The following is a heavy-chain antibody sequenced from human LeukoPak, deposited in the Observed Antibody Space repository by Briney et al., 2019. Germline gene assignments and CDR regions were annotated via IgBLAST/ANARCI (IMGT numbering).Heavy chain of an antibody. CDR3: AKDRVSDRYFDWFNEIDY. V-gene: IGHV3-53*01. D-gene: IGHD3-9*01. Sequence: PGGSLRLSCAASGFTFRNAWMSWGRRAPGKGLGWVSVIYIGGTTYSAASATGRFTISRENSKNTLYLQMRSLRAEHTAVYYCAKDRVSDRYFDWFNEIDYWGQGTLVTVSS. CDR1: GFTFRNAW. CDR2: IYIGGTT. J-gene: IGHJ4*02.